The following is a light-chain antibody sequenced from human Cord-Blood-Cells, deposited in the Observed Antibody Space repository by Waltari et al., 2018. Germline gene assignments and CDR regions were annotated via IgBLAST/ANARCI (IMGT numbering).Light chain of an antibody. CDR3: QSYDSSLSDHVV. V-gene: IGLV1-40*01. CDR2: GNS. Sequence: QSVLTQPPSVSGAPGQRVTIPCPGSSPNIGAGYDVPWSQQLPGPAPNPLLYGNSNRPAGVPDRFSGSKAGTSASLAITGLQAEDEADYYCQSYDSSLSDHVVFGGGTKLTVL. J-gene: IGLJ2*01. CDR1: SPNIGAGYD.